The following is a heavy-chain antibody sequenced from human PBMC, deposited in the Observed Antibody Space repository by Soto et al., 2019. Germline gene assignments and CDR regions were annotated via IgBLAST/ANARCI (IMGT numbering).Heavy chain of an antibody. J-gene: IGHJ1*01. D-gene: IGHD6-6*01. CDR1: GFYFSGYA. Sequence: GGSLRLSCVASGFYFSGYAMRWARQAPGKGLEWVALVSPDGRNEYYSDSARGRFTVSRDNSQNSVYLHMNSLRPGDSGLYFCARENSRVAPRLFQHWGHGTLVTVSS. CDR2: VSPDGRNE. V-gene: IGHV3-30*04. CDR3: ARENSRVAPRLFQH.